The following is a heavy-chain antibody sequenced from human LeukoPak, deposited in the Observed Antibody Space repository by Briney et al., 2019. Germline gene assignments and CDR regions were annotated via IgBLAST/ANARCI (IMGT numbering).Heavy chain of an antibody. Sequence: GGSLRLSYAASGFTFDSYGMSWVRKAPGKGLEWVSAISGSGGNTYYADSVKGRFTISRDSSKNTLYLQMNSLRAEDTAVYYCAKALSSIATRPLDYWGQGTLVTVSS. CDR3: AKALSSIATRPLDY. CDR2: ISGSGGNT. CDR1: GFTFDSYG. D-gene: IGHD6-6*01. J-gene: IGHJ4*02. V-gene: IGHV3-23*01.